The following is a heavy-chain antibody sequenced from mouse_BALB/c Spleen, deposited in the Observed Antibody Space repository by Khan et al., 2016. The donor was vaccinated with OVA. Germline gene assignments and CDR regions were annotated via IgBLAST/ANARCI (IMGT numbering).Heavy chain of an antibody. CDR3: ERVSSYGYSDV. CDR2: INTYTGEP. CDR1: GYTFTNYG. J-gene: IGHJ1*01. V-gene: IGHV9-1*02. D-gene: IGHD6-2*01. Sequence: QIQLVQSGPELKKPGETVKISCKASGYTFTNYGMNWVKQAPGKGLKWMGWINTYTGEPTYADDFKGWFVFSLETSASTAYLQISNLKNEDMTTYVCERVSSYGYSDVWGAGTTFTVSS.